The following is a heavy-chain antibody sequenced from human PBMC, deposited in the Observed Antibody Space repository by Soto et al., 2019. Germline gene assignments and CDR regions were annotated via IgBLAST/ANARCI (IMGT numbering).Heavy chain of an antibody. CDR1: GYTFTSYA. Sequence: QVQLVQSGAEVKKPGASVKISCKTSGYTFTSYALHWVRQAPGQRLEWMGWINAGNGNTKYSQKFQGRVIITRDTSASKAYMELRSLRSEYTAVDYRAREYDGMDVWGQANTFTVSS. CDR3: AREYDGMDV. V-gene: IGHV1-3*01. CDR2: INAGNGNT. J-gene: IGHJ6*01.